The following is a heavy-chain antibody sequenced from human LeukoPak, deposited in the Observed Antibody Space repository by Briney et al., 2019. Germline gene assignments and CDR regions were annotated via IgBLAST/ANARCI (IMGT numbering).Heavy chain of an antibody. CDR1: GGTFGSYA. D-gene: IGHD6-19*01. CDR3: AVVGYSSGWYFDY. Sequence: SVKVSCKASGGTFGSYAISWVRQAPGQGLEWMGRIIPIFGTANYAQKFQGRVTITTDESTSTAYMELSSLRSEDTAVYYCAVVGYSSGWYFDYWGQGTLVTVSS. V-gene: IGHV1-69*05. J-gene: IGHJ4*02. CDR2: IIPIFGTA.